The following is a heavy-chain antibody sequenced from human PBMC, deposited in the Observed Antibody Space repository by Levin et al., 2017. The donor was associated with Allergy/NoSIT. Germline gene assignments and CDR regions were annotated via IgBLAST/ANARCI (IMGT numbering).Heavy chain of an antibody. D-gene: IGHD6-6*01. CDR1: GFTFSSYA. V-gene: IGHV3-23*01. CDR2: ITGSGGDT. Sequence: GESLKISCAASGFTFSSYAMSWVRQAPGKGLEWVSAITGSGGDTYSADSVKGRFTISRDNSENTLYLRMNTLRAEDTAIYYCAKGSATARPYYFDCWGQGTLVTVSS. CDR3: AKGSATARPYYFDC. J-gene: IGHJ4*02.